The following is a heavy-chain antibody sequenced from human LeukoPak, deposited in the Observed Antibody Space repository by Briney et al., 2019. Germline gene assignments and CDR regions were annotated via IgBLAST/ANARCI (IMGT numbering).Heavy chain of an antibody. CDR2: IYTGGST. D-gene: IGHD5-18*01. J-gene: IGHJ4*02. CDR3: ARESSYGTTDY. Sequence: SETLSLTCTVSGGSISSYYWSWIRQPAGKGPEWIGRIYTGGSTNYNPSLKSRVTMSTDTSKNHFSLKLSSVTAADTAVYYCARESSYGTTDYWGQGTLVTVSS. V-gene: IGHV4-4*07. CDR1: GGSISSYY.